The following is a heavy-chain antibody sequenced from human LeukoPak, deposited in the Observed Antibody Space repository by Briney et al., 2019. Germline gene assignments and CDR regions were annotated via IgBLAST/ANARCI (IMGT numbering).Heavy chain of an antibody. CDR1: SGSLSSYS. Sequence: SETLSLTCTVSSGSLSSYSWSWIRQPPGKGLEWIGYIYYSGSTNYNPSLKSRVTISVDTSKNQFSLKLTSVTAADTAVYYCARVVLGIVYFDLWGRGTLVTVPS. J-gene: IGHJ2*01. CDR2: IYYSGST. CDR3: ARVVLGIVYFDL. D-gene: IGHD6-13*01. V-gene: IGHV4-59*01.